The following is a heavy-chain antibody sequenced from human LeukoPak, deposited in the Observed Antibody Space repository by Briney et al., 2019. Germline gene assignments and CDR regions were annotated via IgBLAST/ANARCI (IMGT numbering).Heavy chain of an antibody. CDR1: GFTLSTYG. Sequence: GGSLRLSCAASGFTLSTYGMHWVRQAPGKGLEWVAFIGYDGSNKWYAGSVKGRFTISRDNSKNTLYLQMNSLRAEDTAVYYCAKDPGYQPPGYYMDVWGKGTTVTVSS. D-gene: IGHD2-2*01. V-gene: IGHV3-30*02. CDR3: AKDPGYQPPGYYMDV. CDR2: IGYDGSNK. J-gene: IGHJ6*03.